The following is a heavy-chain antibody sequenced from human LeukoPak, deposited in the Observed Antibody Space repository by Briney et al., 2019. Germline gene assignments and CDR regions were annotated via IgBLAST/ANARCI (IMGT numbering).Heavy chain of an antibody. J-gene: IGHJ4*02. D-gene: IGHD1-14*01. CDR1: GFTSSSYS. CDR2: ISGSGGST. V-gene: IGHV3-23*01. CDR3: AKDRVGRSRYFDY. Sequence: PGGSLRLSCAASGFTSSSYSMNWVRQAPGKGLEWVSVISGSGGSTYYADSVKGRFTISRDNSKNTLYLQMNSLRAEDTAVYYCAKDRVGRSRYFDYWGQGTLVTVSS.